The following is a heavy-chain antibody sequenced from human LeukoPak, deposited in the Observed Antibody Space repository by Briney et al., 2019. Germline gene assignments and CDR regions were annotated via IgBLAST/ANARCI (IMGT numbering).Heavy chain of an antibody. Sequence: TSETLSLTCTVSGGSISSYYWSWIRQPPGKGLEWIGYIYYSGSTNYNPFLKSRVTISVDTSKNQFSLKLRSVTAADTAVYYCARDEKYPYYFHYWGQGTLVTVSS. CDR1: GGSISSYY. CDR3: ARDEKYPYYFHY. CDR2: IYYSGST. D-gene: IGHD2-2*01. J-gene: IGHJ4*02. V-gene: IGHV4-59*01.